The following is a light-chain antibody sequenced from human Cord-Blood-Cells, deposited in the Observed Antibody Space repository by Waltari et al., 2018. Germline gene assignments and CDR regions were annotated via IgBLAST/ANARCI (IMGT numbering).Light chain of an antibody. Sequence: DIQMTQSPSSLSASVGDRVTITCQASQDISNYLNWLQQKPGKAPKLLIYDSSNLETGVPSRFSGSGSGTDFTFTISSLQPEDIATYYCQQYDNLPYTFGQGTKLEIK. J-gene: IGKJ2*01. CDR2: DSS. CDR1: QDISNY. V-gene: IGKV1-33*01. CDR3: QQYDNLPYT.